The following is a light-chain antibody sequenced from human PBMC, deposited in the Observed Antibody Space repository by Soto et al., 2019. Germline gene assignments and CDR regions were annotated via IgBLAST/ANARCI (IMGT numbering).Light chain of an antibody. CDR2: DAS. CDR1: QGVSSY. CDR3: QQRSNWL. J-gene: IGKJ4*01. Sequence: DIVLTQSPATLSLSPGERATLSCRASQGVSSYLAWYQQKPGQAPRLLIYDASNRATGIPARFSGSGPGTDFTLTISSLEPEDFAVYYCQQRSNWLFGGGTKVEIK. V-gene: IGKV3D-11*01.